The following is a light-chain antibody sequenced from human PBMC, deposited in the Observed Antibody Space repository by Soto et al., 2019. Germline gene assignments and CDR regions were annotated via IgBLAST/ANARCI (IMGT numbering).Light chain of an antibody. J-gene: IGKJ3*01. Sequence: EIVLTQSPGTLALSPGERATLSCRASQSVNNKYLTWYQQKRGQAPRLLIHGASSRATGIPDRFSGSGSGTEFTLTISRLGPEDIAVYYCQEYGSSTFTFGPGTRVGIK. CDR1: QSVNNKY. CDR2: GAS. CDR3: QEYGSSTFT. V-gene: IGKV3-20*01.